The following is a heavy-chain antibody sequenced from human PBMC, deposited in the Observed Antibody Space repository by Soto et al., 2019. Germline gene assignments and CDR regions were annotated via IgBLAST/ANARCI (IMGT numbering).Heavy chain of an antibody. Sequence: QVQLQESGPGLVRPSQTLSLTCTVSGDSINSGDHFWTWIRQKPGQGLEWIGYIYYSGATYYDPSLMTRVSISLDKSRNYFSLQLSSVTAADTAVYYCATTNGAYSYDIAYWGQGTLVTVSS. CDR2: IYYSGAT. V-gene: IGHV4-31*03. D-gene: IGHD3-22*01. J-gene: IGHJ4*02. CDR1: GDSINSGDHF. CDR3: ATTNGAYSYDIAY.